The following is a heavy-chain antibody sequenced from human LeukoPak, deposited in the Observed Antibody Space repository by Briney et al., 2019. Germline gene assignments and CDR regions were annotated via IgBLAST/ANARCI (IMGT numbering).Heavy chain of an antibody. CDR2: TSYDGSNK. J-gene: IGHJ6*02. V-gene: IGHV3-30-3*01. Sequence: PGGSLRLSCAASGFTFSSYAMHWVRQAPGKGLEWVAVTSYDGSNKYYADSVKGRYTISRDNSKNTLYVQMNSLRAEDTAVYYCARNYDILTGAPYGMDVWGQGTTVTVSS. D-gene: IGHD3-9*01. CDR1: GFTFSSYA. CDR3: ARNYDILTGAPYGMDV.